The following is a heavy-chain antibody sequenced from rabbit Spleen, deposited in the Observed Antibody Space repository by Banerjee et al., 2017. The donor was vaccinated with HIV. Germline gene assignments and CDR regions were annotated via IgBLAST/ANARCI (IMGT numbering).Heavy chain of an antibody. Sequence: QSLEESGGDLVKPGASLTLTCTASGFSFSSDDWMCWVRQVPGKGLEWIACIYAGDGSTDYANWVNGRFTISSDNAQNTVDLQMNSLTAADTATYFCAREDVGGSYSLWGPGTLVTVS. D-gene: IGHD1-1*01. CDR1: GFSFSSDDW. J-gene: IGHJ4*01. CDR2: IYAGDGST. V-gene: IGHV1S40*01. CDR3: AREDVGGSYSL.